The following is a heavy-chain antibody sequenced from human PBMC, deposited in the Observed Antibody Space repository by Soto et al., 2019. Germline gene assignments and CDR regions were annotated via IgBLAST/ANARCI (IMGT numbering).Heavy chain of an antibody. CDR1: GFTVSSNY. CDR3: GSDKAVGATDF. Sequence: EVQLVESGGGLVQPGGSLRLSCAASGFTVSSNYMSWVRQAPGKGLEWVAVIYSGGSTYYADSMKGRFIISRDNSENTLFLPMNSLRAEDTAVYYCGSDKAVGATDFWGQGTLVTVS. V-gene: IGHV3-66*01. CDR2: IYSGGST. J-gene: IGHJ4*02. D-gene: IGHD1-26*01.